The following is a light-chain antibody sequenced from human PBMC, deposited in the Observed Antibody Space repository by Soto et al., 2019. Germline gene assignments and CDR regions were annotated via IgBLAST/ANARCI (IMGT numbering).Light chain of an antibody. V-gene: IGLV2-14*03. J-gene: IGLJ1*01. CDR2: DVA. Sequence: QSALTQPASVSGSPGQSITISCTGTSSDVGGYDYVSWYQQHPGKAPKLVIYDVATRPSGVSDRFSGSKSGNTASLTISGLQAEDEADYYCSSYGSITTRWVFGTGTKVTVL. CDR1: SSDVGGYDY. CDR3: SSYGSITTRWV.